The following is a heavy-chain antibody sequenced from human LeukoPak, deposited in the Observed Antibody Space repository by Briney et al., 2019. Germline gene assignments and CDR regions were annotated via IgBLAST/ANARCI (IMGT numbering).Heavy chain of an antibody. J-gene: IGHJ4*02. CDR3: ARAPYSSGWYGVGGHDY. CDR2: IWYDGSNK. Sequence: PGGPLRLSCAASGFTFSSYGMHWVRQAPGKGLEWVAVIWYDGSNKYYADTVKGRFTISRDNSKNTLYLQMNSLRAEDTAVYYCARAPYSSGWYGVGGHDYWGQGTLVTVSS. D-gene: IGHD6-19*01. V-gene: IGHV3-33*01. CDR1: GFTFSSYG.